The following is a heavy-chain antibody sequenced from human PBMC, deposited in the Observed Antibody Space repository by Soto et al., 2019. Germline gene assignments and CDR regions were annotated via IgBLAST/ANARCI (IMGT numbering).Heavy chain of an antibody. Sequence: QVTLKESGPVLVKPTETLTLTCTVSGFSLSNARMGVSWIRQPPGKALEWLAHIFSNDEKAYSTSLKSRLTIAKDTSKSQVVLTMTNMDPVDTATYYCARTTQYSSGWPPRNYFDYWGQGILVTVSS. CDR2: IFSNDEK. CDR1: GFSLSNARMG. D-gene: IGHD6-19*01. CDR3: ARTTQYSSGWPPRNYFDY. V-gene: IGHV2-26*01. J-gene: IGHJ4*02.